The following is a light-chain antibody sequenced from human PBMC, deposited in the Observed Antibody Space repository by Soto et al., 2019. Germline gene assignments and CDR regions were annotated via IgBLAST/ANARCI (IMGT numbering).Light chain of an antibody. V-gene: IGKV3-20*01. J-gene: IGKJ2*01. Sequence: EIVLTQSPGTLSLSPGERATLSCRASQSVSSSYLAWYQQKPGQAPRLLIYGASSRATGIPDRFSGSGSGTDFTLPISRLEPEDFAVYYCQQYGSSPPMYTFGQGNKLEIK. CDR3: QQYGSSPPMYT. CDR1: QSVSSSY. CDR2: GAS.